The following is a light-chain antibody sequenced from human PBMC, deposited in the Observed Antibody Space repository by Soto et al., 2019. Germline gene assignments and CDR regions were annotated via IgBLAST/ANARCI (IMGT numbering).Light chain of an antibody. CDR1: SXDIGGYKH. J-gene: IGLJ1*01. V-gene: IGLV2-14*01. CDR3: SSYTTSSTQV. CDR2: EVS. Sequence: QSVLTQPASVSGSPGQSITISCTGTSXDIGGYKHVPWYQQHPGKAPKLMIYEVSNQPSGVSNRFSGSKSGNTASLTISGLQAEDEADYYCSSYTTSSTQVFGTGTKVTVL.